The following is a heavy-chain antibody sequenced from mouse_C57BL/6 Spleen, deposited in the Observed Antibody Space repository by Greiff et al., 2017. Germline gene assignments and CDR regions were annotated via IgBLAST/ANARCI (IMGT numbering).Heavy chain of an antibody. CDR2: IHPNSGST. CDR1: GYTFTSYW. CDR3: ARSGTLRRGFAY. Sequence: VQLQQPGAELVKPGASVKLSCKASGYTFTSYWMHWVKQRPGQGLEWIGMIHPNSGSTNYNEKFKSKATLTVDKSSSTTYMQLSSLTSEDSAVYYCARSGTLRRGFAYWGQGTLVTVSA. V-gene: IGHV1-64*01. D-gene: IGHD2-12*01. J-gene: IGHJ3*01.